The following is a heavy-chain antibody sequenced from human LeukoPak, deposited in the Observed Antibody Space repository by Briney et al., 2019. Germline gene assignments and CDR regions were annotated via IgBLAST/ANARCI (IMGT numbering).Heavy chain of an antibody. D-gene: IGHD3-22*01. Sequence: ASVKVSCKASGYTFTSYDINWVRQATGQGLEWMGWMNPNSGNTGYAQKFQGRVTMTRNTSTSTDYMELSSLRSEDTAVYYCARQSSGYDRSGYYHRFDYWGQGTLVTVSS. CDR1: GYTFTSYD. CDR3: ARQSSGYDRSGYYHRFDY. CDR2: MNPNSGNT. V-gene: IGHV1-8*01. J-gene: IGHJ4*02.